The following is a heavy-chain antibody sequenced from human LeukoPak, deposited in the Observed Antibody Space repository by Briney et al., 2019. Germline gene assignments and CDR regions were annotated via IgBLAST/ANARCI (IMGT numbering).Heavy chain of an antibody. CDR2: IYYSGST. CDR3: ASSGASSGWYFDY. D-gene: IGHD6-19*01. Sequence: SETLSLTCTVSGGSISSYYWSWIRQPPGKGLEWIGYIYYSGSTNYNPSLKSRVTISVDTSKNLFSLKLSSVTAADTAVYYCASSGASSGWYFDYWGQGTLVTVSS. J-gene: IGHJ4*02. CDR1: GGSISSYY. V-gene: IGHV4-59*01.